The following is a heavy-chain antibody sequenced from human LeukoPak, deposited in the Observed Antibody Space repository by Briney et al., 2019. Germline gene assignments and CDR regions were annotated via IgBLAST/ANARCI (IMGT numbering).Heavy chain of an antibody. J-gene: IGHJ5*02. CDR1: GFTFSSYW. CDR2: IKQDGSEK. D-gene: IGHD6-19*01. V-gene: IGHV3-7*01. Sequence: GGSLRLSCAASGFTFSSYWMSWVRQAPGKGLEWVANIKQDGSEKYYVDSVKGRFTISRDNAKNSLYLQMNSLRAEDTAVYYCARVPDSGWYLVDWFDPWGQGTLVTVSS. CDR3: ARVPDSGWYLVDWFDP.